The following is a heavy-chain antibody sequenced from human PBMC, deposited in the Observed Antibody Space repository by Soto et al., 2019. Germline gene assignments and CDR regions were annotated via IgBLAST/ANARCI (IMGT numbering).Heavy chain of an antibody. CDR1: GYTVTSYG. J-gene: IGHJ4*02. D-gene: IGHD3-10*01. Sequence: QVQLVQSGAEVKKPGASVQVSCKASGYTVTSYGISWVRQAPGQGLEWMGWISAYNGNTNYAQKLQGRVTMTTETSTSTAYLELRSLRSDDMAVYYCPRVWFGELLKGFDYWGQGTLVTVSS. CDR3: PRVWFGELLKGFDY. CDR2: ISAYNGNT. V-gene: IGHV1-18*03.